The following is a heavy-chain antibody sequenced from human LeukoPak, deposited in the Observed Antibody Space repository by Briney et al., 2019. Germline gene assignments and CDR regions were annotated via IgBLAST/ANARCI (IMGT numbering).Heavy chain of an antibody. CDR3: ARGGGYSYGPLDS. J-gene: IGHJ4*02. D-gene: IGHD5-18*01. CDR1: GFTFSSSW. Sequence: GGSLRLSCTASGFTFSSSWMHSVRQAPGKGLVWVSRIDNDASSTNYAYSVKGRFTISRDNAKNTLYLQMNSLRAEDTAVYYCARGGGYSYGPLDSWGQGTLVTVSP. CDR2: IDNDASST. V-gene: IGHV3-74*01.